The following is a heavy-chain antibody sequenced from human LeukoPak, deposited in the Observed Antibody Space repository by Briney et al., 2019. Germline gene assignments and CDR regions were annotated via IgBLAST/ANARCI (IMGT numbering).Heavy chain of an antibody. J-gene: IGHJ4*02. Sequence: PGGSLRLSCAASGFSFDDYAMLWVRQGPGKGLEWVSLISGDGGSTYYGDSVKGRFTISRDNSKNSLYLEMNTLGIEDTGLYYCAKDKGDGEYVDYWGQGTLVTVSS. CDR2: ISGDGGST. V-gene: IGHV3-43*02. CDR3: AKDKGDGEYVDY. D-gene: IGHD5-24*01. CDR1: GFSFDDYA.